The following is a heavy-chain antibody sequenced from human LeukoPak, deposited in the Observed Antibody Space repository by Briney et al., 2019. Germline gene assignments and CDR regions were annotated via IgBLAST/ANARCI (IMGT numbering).Heavy chain of an antibody. Sequence: GGSLRLSCAASGFTFGSYWMSWVRQAPGKGLEWVANIKQDGSEKYYVVSVRGRFTISRDNAKNSLYVQMNSLRAEDTAVYYCARYWNGGNYDYWGQGTLVTVSS. CDR2: IKQDGSEK. CDR1: GFTFGSYW. CDR3: ARYWNGGNYDY. V-gene: IGHV3-7*04. J-gene: IGHJ4*02. D-gene: IGHD1-1*01.